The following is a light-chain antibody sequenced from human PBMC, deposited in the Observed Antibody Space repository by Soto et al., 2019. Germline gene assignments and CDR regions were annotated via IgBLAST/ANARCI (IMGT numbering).Light chain of an antibody. Sequence: EIVLTQSPGTLSLSPGERATLSCRASQSVSSNFLAWYQQRPGQAPRLLIYAASSRAPGIPDRFSGSGSETDFTLNISRLEPEDFAVYYCQQYGSSPWTFGQGTKVEIK. J-gene: IGKJ1*01. V-gene: IGKV3-20*01. CDR2: AAS. CDR3: QQYGSSPWT. CDR1: QSVSSNF.